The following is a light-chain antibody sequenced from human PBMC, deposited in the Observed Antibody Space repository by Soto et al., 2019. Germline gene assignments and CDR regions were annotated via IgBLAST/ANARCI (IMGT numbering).Light chain of an antibody. CDR1: QGISSW. CDR2: KAS. CDR3: QQYNSYSWT. V-gene: IGKV1-5*03. Sequence: DIQMTQSPSTLSASVGDRVTITCRASQGISSWLAWYQKKPGKAPNLLIYKASNLQSGVPPRFSGSGSGTEFTLTISSLQPDDFATYDCQQYNSYSWTFGRGTKVESK. J-gene: IGKJ1*01.